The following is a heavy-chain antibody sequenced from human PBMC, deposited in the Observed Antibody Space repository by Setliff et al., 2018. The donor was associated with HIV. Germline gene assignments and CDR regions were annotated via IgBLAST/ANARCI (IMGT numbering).Heavy chain of an antibody. Sequence: ASVKVSCKASGGIFSRFAFSWVRQAPGQGLEWMGGISAYNGNTNYAQKLQGRVTMTTDTSTSTAYMELRSLRSDDTAVYYCAREIGDYYDSSGYYPPTDYYYGMDVWGQGTTVTVSS. V-gene: IGHV1-18*01. CDR2: ISAYNGNT. D-gene: IGHD3-22*01. CDR1: GGIFSRFA. J-gene: IGHJ6*02. CDR3: AREIGDYYDSSGYYPPTDYYYGMDV.